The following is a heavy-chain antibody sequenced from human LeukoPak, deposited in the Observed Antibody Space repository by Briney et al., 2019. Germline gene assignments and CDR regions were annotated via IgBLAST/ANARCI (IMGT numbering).Heavy chain of an antibody. CDR1: GFTFSSYG. CDR3: ARDRIVGAYYFDY. V-gene: IGHV3-33*01. CDR2: IWYDGSNK. D-gene: IGHD1-26*01. Sequence: GGSLRLSCAASGFTFSSYGMHWVRQAPGKGLEWVAVIWYDGSNKCYADSVKGRFTISRDNSKNTLYLQMNSLRAEDTAVYYCARDRIVGAYYFDYWGQGTLVTVSS. J-gene: IGHJ4*02.